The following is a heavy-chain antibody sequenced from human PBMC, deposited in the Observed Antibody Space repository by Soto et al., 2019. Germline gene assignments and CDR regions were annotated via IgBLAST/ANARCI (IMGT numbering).Heavy chain of an antibody. CDR1: GVNSRYNT. V-gene: IGHV3-23*01. CDR2: ISSRGEKT. Sequence: GGSLRLSCVASGVNSRYNTMSWARQPPGKGLQGFSTISSRGEKTYYADSVKDRLTISSDPSKNTLYLQMDSLRADATAVYYCARLHGGTAPRPDYWGQGTMVTVSS. D-gene: IGHD6-6*01. J-gene: IGHJ4*02. CDR3: ARLHGGTAPRPDY.